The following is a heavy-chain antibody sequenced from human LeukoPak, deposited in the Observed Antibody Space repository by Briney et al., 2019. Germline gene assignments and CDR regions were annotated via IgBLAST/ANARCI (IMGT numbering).Heavy chain of an antibody. CDR3: AKDQDGSGSSLFSWFDP. V-gene: IGHV3-23*01. CDR2: ISGSGVST. Sequence: PGGSLRLSCAASGFSFGNYAMSWVRQAPGKGLEWVPSISGSGVSTYFADSVKGRCTISRDNSKNTLYLRMNSLRAEDTAVYYCAKDQDGSGSSLFSWFDPWGQGTLVTVSS. D-gene: IGHD3-10*01. CDR1: GFSFGNYA. J-gene: IGHJ5*02.